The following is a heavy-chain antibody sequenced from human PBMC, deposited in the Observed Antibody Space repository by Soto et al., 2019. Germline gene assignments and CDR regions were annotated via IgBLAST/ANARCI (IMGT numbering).Heavy chain of an antibody. Sequence: SVKVSCKASGGTFSSYTISWVRQVPGQGLEWMGRIIPILAITNYAQKFQDRVTLTADKSTGTAYMELSSLTSEDTAVYYCATSPPGYCSSTTCYPYFDYWGQGTLVTVSS. CDR2: IIPILAIT. J-gene: IGHJ4*02. V-gene: IGHV1-69*02. CDR1: GGTFSSYT. CDR3: ATSPPGYCSSTTCYPYFDY. D-gene: IGHD2-2*01.